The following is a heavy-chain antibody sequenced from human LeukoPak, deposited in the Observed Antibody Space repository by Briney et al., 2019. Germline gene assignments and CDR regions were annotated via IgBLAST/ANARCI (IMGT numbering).Heavy chain of an antibody. CDR2: INPSGGST. CDR3: ARGEQLVLMNADTNLGY. V-gene: IGHV1-46*01. Sequence: VASVNVSCKASGYTFTSYYMHWVRQAPGQGLEWMGIINPSGGSTSYAQKFQGRVTMTRDTSTSTVYMELSSLRSEDTAVYYCARGEQLVLMNADTNLGYWGQGTLVTVSS. D-gene: IGHD6-6*01. J-gene: IGHJ4*02. CDR1: GYTFTSYY.